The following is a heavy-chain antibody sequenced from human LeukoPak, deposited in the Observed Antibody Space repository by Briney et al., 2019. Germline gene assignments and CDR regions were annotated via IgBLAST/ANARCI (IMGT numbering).Heavy chain of an antibody. V-gene: IGHV3-30*18. CDR3: AKGESIAIDAFDI. D-gene: IGHD6-6*01. CDR1: GFTLSNYG. Sequence: PGGSLRLSCAASGFTLSNYGMHWVRQAPGKGLEWVAVKSYDGNSEYYADSVKGRFTVSRDNAKNTLYLQMSRLRPEDTAVYFCAKGESIAIDAFDIWGQGTMVTVSS. J-gene: IGHJ3*02. CDR2: KSYDGNSE.